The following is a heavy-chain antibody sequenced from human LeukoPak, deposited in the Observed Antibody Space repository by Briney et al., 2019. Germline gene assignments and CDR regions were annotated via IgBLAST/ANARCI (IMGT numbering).Heavy chain of an antibody. Sequence: NHSQTLSLTCAISGDSVSSNSAAWNWIRQSPSRGLEWLGRTYYRSKWYNDYAVSVKSRITINPDTSKNQCSLQLNSVTPEDAAVYYCARDMAPDYYDSSGYQVGFDYWGQGTLVTVSS. V-gene: IGHV6-1*01. J-gene: IGHJ4*02. CDR3: ARDMAPDYYDSSGYQVGFDY. D-gene: IGHD3-22*01. CDR1: GDSVSSNSAA. CDR2: TYYRSKWYN.